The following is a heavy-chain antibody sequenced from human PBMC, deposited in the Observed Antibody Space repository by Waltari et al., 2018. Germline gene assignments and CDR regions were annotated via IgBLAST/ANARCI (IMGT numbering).Heavy chain of an antibody. Sequence: QVQLVQSGAEVKKPGASVKVSCKASGYTFTGYYMHWVRQAPGQGLEWMGWINPNSGGKNEAQKCQGRVTMTRDTSISTAYMELSRLRSDDTAVYCGARLSAGGWCDPWGQGTLVTVSS. D-gene: IGHD2-15*01. CDR1: GYTFTGYY. CDR3: ARLSAGGWCDP. CDR2: INPNSGGK. V-gene: IGHV1-2*02. J-gene: IGHJ5*02.